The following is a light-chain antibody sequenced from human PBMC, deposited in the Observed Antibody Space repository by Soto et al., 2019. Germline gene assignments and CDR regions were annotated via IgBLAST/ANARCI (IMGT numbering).Light chain of an antibody. Sequence: DIQMTQSPSTLSASVGDRVTIACRASQNIGDWLAWYQQKPGKAPNLLIYKASTLESGVPSRFGGSGSGTEFTLAISSLQPEDFATYYCQPYNDLSTFGGGTKV. V-gene: IGKV1-5*03. CDR2: KAS. J-gene: IGKJ4*01. CDR3: QPYNDLST. CDR1: QNIGDW.